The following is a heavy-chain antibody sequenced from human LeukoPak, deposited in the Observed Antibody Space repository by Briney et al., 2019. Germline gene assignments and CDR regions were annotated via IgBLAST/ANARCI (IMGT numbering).Heavy chain of an antibody. V-gene: IGHV4-39*01. CDR3: ARHERSVAVAGSFDF. Sequence: SETLSLTCTASGGSISTTSFYWAWIRQPPGKGLEWIGSIYFSGTTHYNPSLKSRVTISVDTSKNNFSLKLTSLTVADTAVYYCARHERSVAVAGSFDFWGQGTLVTVSS. CDR2: IYFSGTT. CDR1: GGSISTTSFY. D-gene: IGHD6-19*01. J-gene: IGHJ4*02.